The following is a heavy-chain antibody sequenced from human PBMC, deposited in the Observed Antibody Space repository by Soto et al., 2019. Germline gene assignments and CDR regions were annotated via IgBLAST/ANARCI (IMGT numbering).Heavy chain of an antibody. CDR1: GGSISSGGYY. J-gene: IGHJ5*02. D-gene: IGHD6-13*01. V-gene: IGHV4-31*03. Sequence: SETLSLTCTVSGGSISSGGYYWSWIRQHPGKGLEWIGYIYYSGSTYYNPSLKSRVTISVDTSKNQFSLKLSSVTAADTAVYYCARGVAIAAAGTIYGFDPWGQGTVVTVS. CDR2: IYYSGST. CDR3: ARGVAIAAAGTIYGFDP.